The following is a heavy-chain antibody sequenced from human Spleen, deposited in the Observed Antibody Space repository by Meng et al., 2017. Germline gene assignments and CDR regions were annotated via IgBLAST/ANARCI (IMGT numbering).Heavy chain of an antibody. CDR3: VRDIDPFDR. J-gene: IGHJ5*02. CDR1: GYSFTSYA. CDR2: INAGNGNT. D-gene: IGHD3-16*02. Sequence: QVQLVQAGAEGKTPGASVRISCKASGYSFTSYANHWVRQAPGQRPEWMGWINAGNGNTKFSQMFRGRVTMTTDTSASTAYMELRSLTSDDTAVYYCVRDIDPFDRWGQGTLVTVSS. V-gene: IGHV1-3*01.